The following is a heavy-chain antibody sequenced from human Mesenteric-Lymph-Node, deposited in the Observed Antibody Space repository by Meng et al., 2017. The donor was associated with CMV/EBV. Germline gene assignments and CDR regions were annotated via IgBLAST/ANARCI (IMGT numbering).Heavy chain of an antibody. V-gene: IGHV3-15*01. CDR2: IKSEADGGTT. D-gene: IGHD7-27*01. CDR3: TTDLGDI. J-gene: IGHJ3*02. Sequence: GESLKISCAASGFAFSNAWMSWVRQAPGKGLEWVGRIKSEADGGTTDYAAPVKGRFTISRDDSKNTLYLQMNSLKTEDAAVYYCTTDLGDIWGQGTMVTVSS. CDR1: GFAFSNAW.